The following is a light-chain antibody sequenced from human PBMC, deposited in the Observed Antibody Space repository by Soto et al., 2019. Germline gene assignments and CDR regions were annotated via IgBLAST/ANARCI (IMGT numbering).Light chain of an antibody. CDR1: SSDIGGYNS. Sequence: QSALTQSPSASGSPGQSVTISCTGTSSDIGGYNSVSWYQQHPGKAPKVMIYDVTKRPSGVPDRFSGSKSGNTASLTVSALQAEDEADYYCSSYTSSSTPWVFGGGTKLTVL. J-gene: IGLJ3*02. CDR3: SSYTSSSTPWV. CDR2: DVT. V-gene: IGLV2-8*01.